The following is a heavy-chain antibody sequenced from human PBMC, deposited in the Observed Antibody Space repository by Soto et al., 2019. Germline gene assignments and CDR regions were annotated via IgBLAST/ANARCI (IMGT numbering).Heavy chain of an antibody. J-gene: IGHJ4*01. Sequence: QITLKESGPTLVRPTQTLTLTCAFSGFSLSTSGVGVGWIRQPPGKALEWLAVIYWDDSKHYSPSLRSRLTITIDASKNQVVLTMPNMDPMDTGTYYCAHKGPEDWPLDYWGHGTLVTVSS. CDR2: IYWDDSK. CDR1: GFSLSTSGVG. D-gene: IGHD3-9*01. CDR3: AHKGPEDWPLDY. V-gene: IGHV2-5*02.